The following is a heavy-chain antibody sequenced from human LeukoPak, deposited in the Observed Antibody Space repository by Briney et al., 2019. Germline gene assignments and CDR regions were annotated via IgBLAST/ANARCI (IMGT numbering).Heavy chain of an antibody. CDR3: ARTPIVVVPAANSYWFDP. D-gene: IGHD2-2*01. CDR2: SSSSSSYI. J-gene: IGHJ5*02. Sequence: GGSLRLSCAASGFTFSSYSMNWVRQAPGKGLEWVSSSSSSSSYIYYADSVKGRFTISRDNAKNSLYLQMNSLRAEDTAVYYCARTPIVVVPAANSYWFDPWGQGTLVTVSS. V-gene: IGHV3-21*01. CDR1: GFTFSSYS.